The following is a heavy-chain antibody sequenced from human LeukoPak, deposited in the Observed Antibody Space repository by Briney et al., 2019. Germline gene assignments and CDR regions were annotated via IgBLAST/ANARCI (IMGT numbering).Heavy chain of an antibody. Sequence: SETLSLTCAVYGGSFSGYYWSWIRQPPGKGLEWIGEINHSGSTNYNPSLKSRVTISVDTSKNQFSLKLSSVTAADTAVYYCARQRSGWFGSNWFDPWGQGTLVTVSS. J-gene: IGHJ5*02. D-gene: IGHD3-10*01. CDR1: GGSFSGYY. V-gene: IGHV4-34*01. CDR2: INHSGST. CDR3: ARQRSGWFGSNWFDP.